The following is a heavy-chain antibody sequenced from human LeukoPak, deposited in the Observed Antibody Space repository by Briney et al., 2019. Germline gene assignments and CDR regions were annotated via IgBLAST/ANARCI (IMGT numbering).Heavy chain of an antibody. Sequence: GGSLRLSCAASGFTVSSNYMSWVRQAPGKGLEWVSVICSGGSTYYADSVKGRFTISRDNSKNTLYLQMNSLRAEDTAVYYCARSCSGGSCYLAFDIWGQGTVVTVSS. J-gene: IGHJ3*02. D-gene: IGHD2-15*01. CDR1: GFTVSSNY. V-gene: IGHV3-53*01. CDR2: ICSGGST. CDR3: ARSCSGGSCYLAFDI.